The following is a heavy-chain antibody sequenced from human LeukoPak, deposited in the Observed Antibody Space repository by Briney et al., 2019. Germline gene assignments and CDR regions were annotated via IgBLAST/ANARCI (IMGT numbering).Heavy chain of an antibody. V-gene: IGHV1-2*02. CDR3: ARASGSYWWFDS. J-gene: IGHJ5*01. D-gene: IGHD1-26*01. CDR1: GYTFTGYY. Sequence: ASVKVSCKASGYTFTGYYLHWVRQAPGQGLEWMGCVNPSSGDTNYAQKFQGSVTMTRDTSISTVYMELSRLRSDDTAVYYCARASGSYWWFDSWGQGTLVTVSS. CDR2: VNPSSGDT.